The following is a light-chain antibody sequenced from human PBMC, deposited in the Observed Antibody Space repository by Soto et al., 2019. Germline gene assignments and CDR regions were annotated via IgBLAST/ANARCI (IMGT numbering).Light chain of an antibody. Sequence: AIRMTQSPSSFSASTGDRVTITCRASQGISNYLAWYQQKPGKAPKLLIYAASTLQSGVPSRFSGSGSGTDFTLTISCLQSEDFATYYCQQYYSYPPLTFGGGTQVEIK. CDR1: QGISNY. V-gene: IGKV1-8*01. CDR2: AAS. CDR3: QQYYSYPPLT. J-gene: IGKJ4*01.